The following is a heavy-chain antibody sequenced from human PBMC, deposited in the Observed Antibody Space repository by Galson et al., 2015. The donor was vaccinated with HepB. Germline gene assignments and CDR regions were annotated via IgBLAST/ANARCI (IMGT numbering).Heavy chain of an antibody. D-gene: IGHD2-21*01. CDR2: IIASGGST. J-gene: IGHJ4*02. CDR1: GFSLSTYS. V-gene: IGHV3-23*01. CDR3: AKDRVPDGLWNVDY. Sequence: SLRLSCAASGFSLSTYSMSWVRQAPGKGLEWVSSIIASGGSTLYADSVKGRVTISRDTSKNVLFLHMDSLRAEDTAVYYCAKDRVPDGLWNVDYWGQGTLVTVSS.